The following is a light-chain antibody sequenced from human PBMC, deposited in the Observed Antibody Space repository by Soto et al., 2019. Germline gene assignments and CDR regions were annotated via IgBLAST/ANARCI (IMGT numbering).Light chain of an antibody. J-gene: IGKJ1*01. CDR3: IQDYGDSWT. CDR1: RDVGSD. Sequence: QMTHSPSSLSASVGEKIIITCRASRDVGSDVSWYQQKPGQAPKLLIYAASNLYTGVPSRFSGSGSGTEFTLTISGLQPEDFASYYGIQDYGDSWTLPQGTKVDXK. CDR2: AAS. V-gene: IGKV1-6*01.